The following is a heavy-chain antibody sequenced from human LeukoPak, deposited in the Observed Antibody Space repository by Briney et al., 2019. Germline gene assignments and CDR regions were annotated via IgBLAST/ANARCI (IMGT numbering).Heavy chain of an antibody. Sequence: ASETVSCKVSGYTLTELSMHWVRQAPGKGSERKGGFDPEDGETIYAQKIQGRVTITEDTSTDTVYMELSSLRSEDTAVYYCATVSPVSIAAAGTNGFDPWGQGTLVTVSS. D-gene: IGHD6-13*01. CDR1: GYTLTELS. J-gene: IGHJ5*02. CDR2: FDPEDGET. V-gene: IGHV1-24*01. CDR3: ATVSPVSIAAAGTNGFDP.